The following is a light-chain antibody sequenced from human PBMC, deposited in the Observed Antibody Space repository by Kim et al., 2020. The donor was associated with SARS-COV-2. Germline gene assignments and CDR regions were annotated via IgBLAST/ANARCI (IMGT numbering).Light chain of an antibody. CDR1: SGHSRYA. V-gene: IGLV4-69*01. CDR3: QTWGTGIRV. J-gene: IGLJ3*02. CDR2: LNSDGSH. Sequence: AAVKLTCTLSSGHSRYAIAWHQQQPEKGPRYLMKLNSDGSHSKGDGIPDRFSGSGSGAERYLTISSLQSEDEADYYCQTWGTGIRVFGGGTQLTVL.